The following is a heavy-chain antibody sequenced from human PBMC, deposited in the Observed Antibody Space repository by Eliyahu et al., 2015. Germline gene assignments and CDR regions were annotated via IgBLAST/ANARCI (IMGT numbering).Heavy chain of an antibody. CDR3: TTAHIVVVVAARRVVRDY. J-gene: IGHJ4*02. V-gene: IGHV3-15*01. CDR2: IKSKTDGGTT. Sequence: EVQLVESGGGLVKPGGSLRLSCAASGFTFSNAWMSWVRQAPGKGLEWVGRIKSKTDGGTTDYAAPVKGRFTISRDDSKNTLYLQMNSLKTEDTAVYYCTTAHIVVVVAARRVVRDYWGQGTLVTVSS. CDR1: GFTFSNAW. D-gene: IGHD2-15*01.